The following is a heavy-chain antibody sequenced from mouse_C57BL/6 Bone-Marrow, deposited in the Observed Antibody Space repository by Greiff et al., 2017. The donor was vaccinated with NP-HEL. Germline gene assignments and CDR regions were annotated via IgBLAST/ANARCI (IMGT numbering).Heavy chain of an antibody. D-gene: IGHD1-1*01. J-gene: IGHJ1*03. V-gene: IGHV1-50*01. Sequence: QVQLQQPGAELVKPGASVKLSCKASGYTFTSYWMQWVKQRPGQGLEWIGEIDPSDSYTNYNQKFKGKATLTVDTSSSTAYMQLSSLTSEDSAVYYCARCRTVVANYWYFEVWGTGTTVTVSS. CDR2: IDPSDSYT. CDR1: GYTFTSYW. CDR3: ARCRTVVANYWYFEV.